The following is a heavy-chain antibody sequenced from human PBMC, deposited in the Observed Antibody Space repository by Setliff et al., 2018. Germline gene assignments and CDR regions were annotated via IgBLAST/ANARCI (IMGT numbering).Heavy chain of an antibody. CDR3: ARGRERDYNFWSGYYTYYYYVMDV. Sequence: GASVKVSCKASGYTFTSYDINWVRQATGQGLEWMGWMNPNSGNTGYAQKFQGRVTMTRNTSISTAYMELSSLRSEDTAVYYCARGRERDYNFWSGYYTYYYYVMDVWGQGTTVTVSS. CDR1: GYTFTSYD. D-gene: IGHD3-3*01. V-gene: IGHV1-8*02. J-gene: IGHJ6*02. CDR2: MNPNSGNT.